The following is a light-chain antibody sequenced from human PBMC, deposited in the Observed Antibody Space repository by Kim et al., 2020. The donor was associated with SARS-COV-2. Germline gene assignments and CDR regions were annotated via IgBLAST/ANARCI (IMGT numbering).Light chain of an antibody. CDR2: QVS. J-gene: IGLJ1*01. CDR1: SSDIGAYEN. CDR3: CSYARTSYV. Sequence: SSLPPPPSSSFSPGQSVTISCTGSSSDIGAYENVSWYQQHPGKAPKLMISQVSKRSSGVPDRFSGSKSGNTASLTVSGLQAEDEADYYCCSYARTSYVFGTGTKVTVL. V-gene: IGLV2-8*01.